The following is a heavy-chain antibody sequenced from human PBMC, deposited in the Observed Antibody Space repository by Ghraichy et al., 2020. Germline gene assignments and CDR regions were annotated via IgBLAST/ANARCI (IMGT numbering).Heavy chain of an antibody. J-gene: IGHJ3*02. D-gene: IGHD1-26*01. CDR3: ARPLSGSYFDAFDI. CDR2: ISYDGSNK. V-gene: IGHV3-30*04. CDR1: GFTFSSYA. Sequence: GGSLRLSCAASGFTFSSYAMHWVRQAPGKGLEWVAVISYDGSNKYYADSVKGRFTISRDNSKNTLYLQMNSLRAEDTAVYYCARPLSGSYFDAFDIWGQGTMVTVSS.